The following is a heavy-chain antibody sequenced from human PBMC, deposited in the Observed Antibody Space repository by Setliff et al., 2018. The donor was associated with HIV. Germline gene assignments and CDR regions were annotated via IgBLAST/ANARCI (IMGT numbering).Heavy chain of an antibody. J-gene: IGHJ4*02. D-gene: IGHD4-17*01. Sequence: PSETLSLTCTVSGGSISSYYWSWIRQPPGKGLEWIGYIYYSGSTNYNPSLKSRVTTSVDTSKNQFSLKLSSVTAADTAVYYCARSRPTVAGFYFDYWGQGTLVTVSS. CDR1: GGSISSYY. CDR3: ARSRPTVAGFYFDY. V-gene: IGHV4-59*12. CDR2: IYYSGST.